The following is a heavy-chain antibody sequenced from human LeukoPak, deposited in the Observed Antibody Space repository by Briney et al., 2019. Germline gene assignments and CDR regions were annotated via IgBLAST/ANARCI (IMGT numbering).Heavy chain of an antibody. Sequence: ETLSLTSTVSGGSISSYYWSWIRQPPGKGLEWIGYIYYSGSTNYNPSLKSRVTISVDTSKNQFSLKLSSVTAADTAVYYCARDFWSGYENTDAFDIWGQGTMVTVSS. CDR1: GGSISSYY. CDR3: ARDFWSGYENTDAFDI. D-gene: IGHD3-3*01. J-gene: IGHJ3*02. CDR2: IYYSGST. V-gene: IGHV4-59*01.